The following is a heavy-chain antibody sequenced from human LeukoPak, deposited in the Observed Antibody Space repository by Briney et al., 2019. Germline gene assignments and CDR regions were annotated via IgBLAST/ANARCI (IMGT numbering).Heavy chain of an antibody. D-gene: IGHD3-10*01. Sequence: PGGSLRLSCAASGFTFSSYSMNSVRQAPGKGLEWDSSISSSSSYIYYADSVKGRFTLSRDNAKKSLYLQMNRLRAEDTAVYYCARDRYYGSGMVSSIDPWGQGTLVTVSS. CDR1: GFTFSSYS. J-gene: IGHJ5*02. V-gene: IGHV3-21*01. CDR2: ISSSSSYI. CDR3: ARDRYYGSGMVSSIDP.